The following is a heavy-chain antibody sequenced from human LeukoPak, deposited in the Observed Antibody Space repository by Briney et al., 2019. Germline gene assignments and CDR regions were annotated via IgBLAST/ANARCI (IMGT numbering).Heavy chain of an antibody. CDR1: GYTFTSYA. Sequence: ASVKVSCKASGYTFTSYAMHWVHQAPGQRLEWMGWINAGNGNTKYSQKFQGRVTITRDTSASTAYMELSSLRSEDTAVYYCARPRLFGSGWSSFDYWGQGTLVTVSS. V-gene: IGHV1-3*01. CDR2: INAGNGNT. CDR3: ARPRLFGSGWSSFDY. D-gene: IGHD6-19*01. J-gene: IGHJ4*02.